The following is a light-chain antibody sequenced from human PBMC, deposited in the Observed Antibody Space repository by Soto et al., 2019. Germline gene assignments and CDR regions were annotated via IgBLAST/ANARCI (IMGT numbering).Light chain of an antibody. CDR1: QSVSSY. CDR2: DAS. J-gene: IGKJ2*01. Sequence: EIVLTQSPATLSLSPGERATLSCRASQSVSSYLAWYQQKPGQAPRLLIYDASNRATGIPARFSGSGSGTDFTLTISSLEPEDFAVYYCQQRSNWPPDKYTFGQGTK. V-gene: IGKV3-11*01. CDR3: QQRSNWPPDKYT.